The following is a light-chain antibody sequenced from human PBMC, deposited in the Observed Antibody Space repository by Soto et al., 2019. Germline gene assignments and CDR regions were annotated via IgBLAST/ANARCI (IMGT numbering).Light chain of an antibody. CDR1: SSDVGGYNY. J-gene: IGLJ1*01. Sequence: QSALTQPASVSGSPGQSITISCTGTSSDVGGYNYVSWYQQHPGKAPKLMIYDVRNRPSGVSNRFSGSKSGNTASLTISGRQAEDEADYYCSSYTSSSTLLYVFGTGTKLTVL. CDR3: SSYTSSSTLLYV. V-gene: IGLV2-14*01. CDR2: DVR.